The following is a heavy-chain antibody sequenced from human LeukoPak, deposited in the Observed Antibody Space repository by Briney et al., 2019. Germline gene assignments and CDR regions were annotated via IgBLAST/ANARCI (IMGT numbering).Heavy chain of an antibody. J-gene: IGHJ4*02. CDR3: ARRSLYSSSSYFDY. CDR2: IYYSGST. Sequence: SETLSLTCTVSGGSNSSSSYYWGWIRQPPGKGLEWIGSIYYSGSTYYNPSLKSRVTISVDTSKNQFSLKLSSVTAADTAVYYCARRSLYSSSSYFDYWGQGTLVTVSS. V-gene: IGHV4-39*01. CDR1: GGSNSSSSYY. D-gene: IGHD6-6*01.